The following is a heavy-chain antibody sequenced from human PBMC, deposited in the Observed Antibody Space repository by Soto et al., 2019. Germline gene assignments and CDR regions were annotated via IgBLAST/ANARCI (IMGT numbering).Heavy chain of an antibody. D-gene: IGHD5-18*01. J-gene: IGHJ4*02. V-gene: IGHV1-18*04. CDR3: ARSPYSYGISYYFDY. CDR2: ISAYTGST. CDR1: GYTFANYG. Sequence: ASVKLSCKASGYTFANYGVGWVRQAPGQGLVWMAWISAYTGSTNYAQEFQGRVAVTTDTSTSTASMEVRSLRSDDTAVYYCARSPYSYGISYYFDYWGQGTLVTVSS.